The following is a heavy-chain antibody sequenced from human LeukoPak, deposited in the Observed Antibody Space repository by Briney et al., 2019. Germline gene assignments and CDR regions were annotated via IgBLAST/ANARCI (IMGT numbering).Heavy chain of an antibody. D-gene: IGHD3-9*01. CDR3: ARGYDILTGFRLDY. V-gene: IGHV4-38-2*01. Sequence: SETLSLTCAVSGYPISSGYYWGWIRQPPRKGLEWIGSIYHSGSNYHNPSLKSRVTISVDTSKNQFSLKLSSVTAADTAVYYCARGYDILTGFRLDYWGQGTLVTVSS. CDR1: GYPISSGYY. CDR2: IYHSGSN. J-gene: IGHJ4*02.